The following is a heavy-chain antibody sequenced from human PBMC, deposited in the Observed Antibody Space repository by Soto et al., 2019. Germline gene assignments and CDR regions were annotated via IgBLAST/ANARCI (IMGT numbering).Heavy chain of an antibody. V-gene: IGHV1-69*01. D-gene: IGHD3-10*01. CDR2: IIPIFGTP. J-gene: IGHJ5*02. Sequence: QVQLVQSGAEVRKPGSSVKVSCKASGGTFNSYAINWVRQAPGQGLEWMGGIIPIFGTPKYAQNLQSGVTISADECTGTVYMELSKLTSEVTAVYYCATATAWFCLEGENWFDHRFQGTLVSVYS. CDR1: GGTFNSYA. CDR3: ATATAWFCLEGENWFDH.